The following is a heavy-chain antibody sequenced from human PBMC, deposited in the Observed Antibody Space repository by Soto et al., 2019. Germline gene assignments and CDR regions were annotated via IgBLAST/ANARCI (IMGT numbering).Heavy chain of an antibody. CDR1: GGTFRSYA. V-gene: IGHV1-69*13. CDR3: AGHSSGVPGYYYGMDV. J-gene: IGHJ6*02. D-gene: IGHD3-22*01. Sequence: SVKVSCKASGGTFRSYAISWVRQAPGQGLEWMGGIIPIFDTADYAQKFQGRVTITADESTNTAYMELSSLRSEDTAVYYCAGHSSGVPGYYYGMDVWGQGTTVTVSS. CDR2: IIPIFDTA.